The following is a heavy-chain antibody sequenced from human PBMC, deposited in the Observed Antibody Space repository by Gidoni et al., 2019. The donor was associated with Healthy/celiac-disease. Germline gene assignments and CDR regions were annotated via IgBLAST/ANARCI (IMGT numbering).Heavy chain of an antibody. Sequence: QVQLVESGGGLVKPGGSLRLSCAASGFTFSDYYMCWIRQAPGKGLAWVSYISSSSSYTNYADSVKGRFTISRDNAKNSLYLQMNSLRAEDTAVYYCARNLNDYGDYVKAFDIWGQGTMVTVSS. CDR1: GFTFSDYY. V-gene: IGHV3-11*05. CDR2: ISSSSSYT. J-gene: IGHJ3*02. CDR3: ARNLNDYGDYVKAFDI. D-gene: IGHD4-17*01.